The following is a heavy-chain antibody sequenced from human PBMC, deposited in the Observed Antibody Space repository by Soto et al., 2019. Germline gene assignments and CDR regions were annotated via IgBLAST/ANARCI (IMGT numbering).Heavy chain of an antibody. CDR1: GYTFTGYY. CDR3: ARDSGRYYYGSGSYYGMDV. CDR2: INPNSGGT. D-gene: IGHD3-10*01. V-gene: IGHV1-2*02. J-gene: IGHJ6*02. Sequence: VASVKVSCKASGYTFTGYYMHWVRQAPGQGLEWMGWINPNSGGTNYAQKFQGRVTMTRDTSISTAYMELSRLRSDDTAVYYCARDSGRYYYGSGSYYGMDVWGQGTTVTVSS.